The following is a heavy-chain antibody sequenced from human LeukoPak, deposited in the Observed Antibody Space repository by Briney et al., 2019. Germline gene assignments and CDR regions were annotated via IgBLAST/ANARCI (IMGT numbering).Heavy chain of an antibody. CDR2: INHSGST. D-gene: IGHD2-2*01. Sequence: SETLSLTCAVYGGSFSGYYWSWIRQPPGKGLEWIGEINHSGSTNYNPSLKSRVTMSVDASKNHFSLTLNSVTAADTAVYFCARGLPVPAHDAFDIWGPGTMVSVSS. CDR3: ARGLPVPAHDAFDI. V-gene: IGHV4-34*01. J-gene: IGHJ3*02. CDR1: GGSFSGYY.